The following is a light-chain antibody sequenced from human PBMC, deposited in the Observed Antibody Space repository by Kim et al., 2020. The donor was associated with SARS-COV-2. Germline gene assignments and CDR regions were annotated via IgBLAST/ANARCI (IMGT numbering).Light chain of an antibody. J-gene: IGLJ2*01. Sequence: GQRLTFSCSGSTSNIGNSFVYWYQQLPGTAPKFLIYRDNERPSGVPDRFSGSKSGTSASLAISGLRSEDEADYYCATWDDSLRSVVFGGGTQLTVL. CDR2: RDN. CDR3: ATWDDSLRSVV. CDR1: TSNIGNSF. V-gene: IGLV1-47*01.